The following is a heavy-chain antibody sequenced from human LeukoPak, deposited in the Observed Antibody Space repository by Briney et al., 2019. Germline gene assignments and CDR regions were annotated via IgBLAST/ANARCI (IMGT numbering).Heavy chain of an antibody. J-gene: IGHJ4*02. V-gene: IGHV3-23*01. CDR3: AKDLGRYRNNYFDY. D-gene: IGHD1-26*01. Sequence: PAGSLRLSCAASGFTFSSYAMSWVRQAPERGLEWVSTISGSGGGTYYADSVKGWFTISRDDSKNTLYLQMNSLRAEDTAVYYCAKDLGRYRNNYFDYWGQGSPVTVSS. CDR2: ISGSGGGT. CDR1: GFTFSSYA.